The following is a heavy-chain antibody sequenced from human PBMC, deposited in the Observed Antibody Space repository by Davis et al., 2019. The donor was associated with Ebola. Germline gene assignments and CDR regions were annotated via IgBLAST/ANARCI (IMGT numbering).Heavy chain of an antibody. V-gene: IGHV1-3*04. J-gene: IGHJ6*02. CDR2: ISTGNGNA. CDR1: GYVFQTYG. CDR3: ARLGTSADYYAMDV. Sequence: ASVKVSCKASGYVFQTYGITWVRQAPGQRLEWMGWISTGNGNARYSQKFQGRVTITRDTSATTAYMELSSLRSEDTAVYYCARLGTSADYYAMDVWGQGTTVTVSS.